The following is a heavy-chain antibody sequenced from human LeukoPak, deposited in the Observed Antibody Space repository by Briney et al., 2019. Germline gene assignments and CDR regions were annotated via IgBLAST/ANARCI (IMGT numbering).Heavy chain of an antibody. D-gene: IGHD6-13*01. Sequence: PSETLSLTCTVSGGSISSYYWSWIRQPPGKGLEWIGYIYYSGSTNYNPSLKSRVTISVDTSKNQFSLKLSSVTAADTAVYYCARVGHSSNFDYWGQGTLVTVSS. CDR1: GGSISSYY. J-gene: IGHJ4*02. CDR2: IYYSGST. CDR3: ARVGHSSNFDY. V-gene: IGHV4-59*12.